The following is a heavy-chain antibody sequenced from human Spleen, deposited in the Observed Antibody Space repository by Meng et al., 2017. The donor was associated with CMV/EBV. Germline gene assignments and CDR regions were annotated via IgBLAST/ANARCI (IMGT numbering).Heavy chain of an antibody. D-gene: IGHD3-3*01. V-gene: IGHV1-46*01. CDR2: IKPSGGST. J-gene: IGHJ4*02. Sequence: ASVKVSCKASGYTFTSYYMHWVRQAPGQGLEWMGIIKPSGGSTNYAQNFQGRVTMTRETSTSTVYMELSSLRSEDTAVCYCARVGNIRGGITIFGVGYLDYWGRGTLVTVSS. CDR1: GYTFTSYY. CDR3: ARVGNIRGGITIFGVGYLDY.